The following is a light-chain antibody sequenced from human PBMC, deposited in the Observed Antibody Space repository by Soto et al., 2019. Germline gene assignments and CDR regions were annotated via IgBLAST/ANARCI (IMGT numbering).Light chain of an antibody. CDR2: EVS. V-gene: IGLV2-18*02. CDR1: RSDVGSYNS. CDR3: SSDTTISTYV. J-gene: IGLJ1*01. Sequence: QSALTQPPSVSGSPGQSVTISCTGTRSDVGSYNSVSWYQQLPGTVPKLMIYEVSYRPSGVPDRFSGSKSGNTASLTISGLEAEDDADYYCSSDTTISTYVFGTGTKVTVL.